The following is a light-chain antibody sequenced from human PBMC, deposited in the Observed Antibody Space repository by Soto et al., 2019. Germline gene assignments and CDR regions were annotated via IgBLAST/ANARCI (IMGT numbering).Light chain of an antibody. CDR1: QSVSSN. J-gene: IGKJ1*01. CDR2: GAS. V-gene: IGKV3-15*01. CDR3: QQYNNWPPWT. Sequence: EIVMTQSPATLSVSPRERATLSCRASQSVSSNLAWYQQKPGQAPRLLIYGASTRATGIPARFSGSGSGTEFALTISSQQSEDFAVYYCQQYNNWPPWTVGQGTKVEIK.